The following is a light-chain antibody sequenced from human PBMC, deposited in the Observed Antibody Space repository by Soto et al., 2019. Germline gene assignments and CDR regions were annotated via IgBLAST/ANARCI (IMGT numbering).Light chain of an antibody. Sequence: ERVMTQSTATLSVSPGERATLSCRASQSISTELAWYQQKPGQPPRLLIYSASTRATGVPARFTGSGSGSEFTLTISGLQSEDFAVYYCQQGHNWPLTFGQGTRREI. J-gene: IGKJ2*01. V-gene: IGKV3-15*01. CDR1: QSISTE. CDR3: QQGHNWPLT. CDR2: SAS.